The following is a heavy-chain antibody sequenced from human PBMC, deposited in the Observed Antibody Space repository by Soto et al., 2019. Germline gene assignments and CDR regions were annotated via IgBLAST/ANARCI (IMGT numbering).Heavy chain of an antibody. Sequence: DLEESGGGLVQPGGSLRLSCVASGFTFSRYWTSWVRQAPGKGPEWVAAIKEDGSATAYVDSVNGRFIISRDNAKNALYLQMDSLRVEDTAVYYCAREAFWGQGTLVTVSS. CDR2: IKEDGSAT. J-gene: IGHJ4*02. CDR3: AREAF. CDR1: GFTFSRYW. V-gene: IGHV3-7*01.